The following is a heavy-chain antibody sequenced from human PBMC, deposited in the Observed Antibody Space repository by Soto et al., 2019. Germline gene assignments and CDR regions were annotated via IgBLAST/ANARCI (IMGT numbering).Heavy chain of an antibody. CDR2: INPSGGRT. Sequence: XSVKVSCKASGYTFTSYNMHWVRQAPGQGLEWMGIINPSGGRTSYAQKFQGRVTVTRDTSASTVYMELSSLRSEDTAVYYCARDGGNWNCDYWGQGALVTVSS. J-gene: IGHJ4*02. CDR1: GYTFTSYN. CDR3: ARDGGNWNCDY. D-gene: IGHD1-7*01. V-gene: IGHV1-46*01.